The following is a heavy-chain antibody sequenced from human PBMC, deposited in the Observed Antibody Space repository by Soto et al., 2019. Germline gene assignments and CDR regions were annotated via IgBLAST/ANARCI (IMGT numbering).Heavy chain of an antibody. Sequence: ASLKVSCKASGGTFSSYAISWVRQAPGQGLEWMGGIIPIFGTANYAQKFQGRVTITADESTSTAYMELSSLRSEDTAVYYCARGWSVVLVAALDYWGQGTLVIVSS. J-gene: IGHJ4*02. CDR3: ARGWSVVLVAALDY. D-gene: IGHD2-15*01. CDR2: IIPIFGTA. CDR1: GGTFSSYA. V-gene: IGHV1-69*13.